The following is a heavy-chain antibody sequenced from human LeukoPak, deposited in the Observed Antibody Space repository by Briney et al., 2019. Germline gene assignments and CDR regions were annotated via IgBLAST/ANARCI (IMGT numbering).Heavy chain of an antibody. J-gene: IGHJ4*02. CDR2: FDLEDGDGET. CDR1: GYSLTEIS. D-gene: IGHD1-26*01. Sequence: ASVKVSCKVSGYSLTEISKYWVRQAPGKGLEWMGGFDLEDGDGETFYGQKFEGRLTMTEDTSTDTVYMELSSLTPDDTAVYYCAVGDTYQSLDEWGQGTLVTVSS. V-gene: IGHV1-24*01. CDR3: AVGDTYQSLDE.